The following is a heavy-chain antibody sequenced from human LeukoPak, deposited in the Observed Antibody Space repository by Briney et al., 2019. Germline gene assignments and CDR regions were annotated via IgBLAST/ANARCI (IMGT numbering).Heavy chain of an antibody. CDR2: IDPNSGAT. CDR1: GYTFTGYF. CDR3: ARDGWVAVAGKSGDY. V-gene: IGHV1-2*02. D-gene: IGHD6-19*01. Sequence: GASVKVSCKTSGYTFTGYFLHWVRQAPGHNLEWMGWIDPNSGATNYAQKSQGRVTMTRDTSTSTAYMELRSLRSDDTAVYYCARDGWVAVAGKSGDYWGQGTLVTVSS. J-gene: IGHJ4*02.